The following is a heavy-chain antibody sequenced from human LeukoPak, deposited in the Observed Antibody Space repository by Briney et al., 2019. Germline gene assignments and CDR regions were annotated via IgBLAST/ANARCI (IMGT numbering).Heavy chain of an antibody. V-gene: IGHV4-30-4*01. CDR3: ARSTPYGRQVEHFDY. D-gene: IGHD4-17*01. CDR1: GGSISSGDYY. Sequence: SETLSLTCTVSGGSISSGDYYWSWIRQPPGKGLEWIGYIYYSGSTYYNPSLKSRVTISVDTSKNQFSLKLSSVTAADTAVYYCARSTPYGRQVEHFDYWGQGTLVTVSS. J-gene: IGHJ4*02. CDR2: IYYSGST.